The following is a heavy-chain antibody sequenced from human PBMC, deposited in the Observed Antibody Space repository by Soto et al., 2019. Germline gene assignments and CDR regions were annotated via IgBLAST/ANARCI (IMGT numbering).Heavy chain of an antibody. J-gene: IGHJ4*02. CDR2: IYYSGST. D-gene: IGHD3-3*01. CDR3: ARLDFGGAIDY. V-gene: IGHV4-39*01. Sequence: PSETLSLTCTVSGGSISSSSYYWGWIRQPPGKGLEWIGSIYYSGSTYYNPSLKSRVTISVDTSKNQFSLKLSSVTAADTAVYYCARLDFGGAIDYWGQRTLVTVSS. CDR1: GGSISSSSYY.